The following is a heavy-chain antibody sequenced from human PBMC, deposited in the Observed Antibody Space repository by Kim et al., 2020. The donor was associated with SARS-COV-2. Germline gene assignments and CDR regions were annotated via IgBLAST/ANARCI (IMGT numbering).Heavy chain of an antibody. D-gene: IGHD2-21*01. CDR2: T. Sequence: TNYAQKFQGRVTVPRDTSIRQVFMELYSLRSDDTAIYYCTRESIEESFDYWGLGTLVTVSS. V-gene: IGHV1-2*02. J-gene: IGHJ4*02. CDR3: TRESIEESFDY.